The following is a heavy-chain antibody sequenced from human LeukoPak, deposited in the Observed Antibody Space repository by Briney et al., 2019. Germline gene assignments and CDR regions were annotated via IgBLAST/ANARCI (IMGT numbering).Heavy chain of an antibody. V-gene: IGHV4-39*01. Sequence: SETLSLTCIVSGGSISSGNFYWGWIRQPPGKGLEWIGEINHSGSTNYNPSLKSRVTISVDTSKNQFSLKLSSVTAADTAVYYCARHKAFDYWGQGTLVTVSS. CDR3: ARHKAFDY. J-gene: IGHJ4*02. CDR2: INHSGST. CDR1: GGSISSGNFY.